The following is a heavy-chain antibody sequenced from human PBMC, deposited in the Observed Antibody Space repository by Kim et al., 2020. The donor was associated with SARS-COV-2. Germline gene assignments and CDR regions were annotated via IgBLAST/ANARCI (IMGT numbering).Heavy chain of an antibody. J-gene: IGHJ6*02. CDR3: ARRLVITTSAGYFYGMDV. D-gene: IGHD3-22*01. V-gene: IGHV1-3*01. CDR1: GYTFTSYA. CDR2: INAGNGNT. Sequence: ASVKVSCKASGYTFTSYAMHWVRQAPGQRLEWMGRINAGNGNTKYSQKFQGRVTITRDTSARTAYMDLSSLRSEDTAVYYCARRLVITTSAGYFYGMDVWGQGTTVPISS.